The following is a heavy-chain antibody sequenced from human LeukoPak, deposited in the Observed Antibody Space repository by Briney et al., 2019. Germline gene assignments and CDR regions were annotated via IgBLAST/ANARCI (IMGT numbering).Heavy chain of an antibody. CDR2: LHTSGNI. J-gene: IGHJ1*01. D-gene: IGHD3-22*01. CDR3: ARVVQSTDSSGLYLPEYFQH. V-gene: IGHV4-4*07. CDR1: GGSIRGYY. Sequence: SETLSLTCTVSGGSIRGYYWSWIRQSPGKGLEWIGRLHTSGNINHNHSLKSRVTISVDTSKNQFSLKLSSVTAADTAVYYCARVVQSTDSSGLYLPEYFQHWGQGTLVTVSS.